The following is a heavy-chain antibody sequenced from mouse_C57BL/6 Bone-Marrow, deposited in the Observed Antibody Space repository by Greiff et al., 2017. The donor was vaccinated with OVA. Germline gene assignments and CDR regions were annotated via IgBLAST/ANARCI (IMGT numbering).Heavy chain of an antibody. J-gene: IGHJ3*01. CDR2: ISYDGSN. Sequence: ESGPGLVKPSQSLSLTCSVTGYSITSGYYWNWIRQFPGNKLEWMGYISYDGSNNYNPSLKNRISITRDTSKNQFFLKLNSVTTEDTATYYCARDRMGSFAYWGQGTLVTVSA. CDR1: GYSITSGYY. CDR3: ARDRMGSFAY. V-gene: IGHV3-6*01.